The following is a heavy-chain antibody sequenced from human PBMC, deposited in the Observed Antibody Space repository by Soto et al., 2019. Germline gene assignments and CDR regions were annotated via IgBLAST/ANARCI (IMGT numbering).Heavy chain of an antibody. CDR2: ISRSGDRT. Sequence: EVQLVESGEGLVQPGGSLRLSCAASGFTFSSYNIHWIRQAPGTGLEFVSAISRSGDRTYYADSVKGRFTITRDNSKNTVWLQMGSVRAGDMAVFYCARARCSSGQCYYFDYWGRGALVSVSS. CDR3: ARARCSSGQCYYFDY. V-gene: IGHV3-64*02. J-gene: IGHJ4*02. D-gene: IGHD2-15*01. CDR1: GFTFSSYN.